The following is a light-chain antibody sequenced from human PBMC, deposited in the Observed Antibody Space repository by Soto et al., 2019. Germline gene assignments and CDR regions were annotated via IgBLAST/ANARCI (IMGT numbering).Light chain of an antibody. CDR1: QSVSSSR. V-gene: IGKV3-20*01. CDR3: QQFGSSRT. Sequence: EIVVTQSPATMSLSPVEGATLSCRASQSVSSSRLAWYRQKPGQAPRLLIYGASTRATAIPPRFSGSGSGTDFTLTISRLEPEDFAVYYCQQFGSSRTFGQGTKVDIK. CDR2: GAS. J-gene: IGKJ1*01.